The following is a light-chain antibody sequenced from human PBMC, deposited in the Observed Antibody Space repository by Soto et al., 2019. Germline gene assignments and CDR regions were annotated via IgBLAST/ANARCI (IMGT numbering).Light chain of an antibody. V-gene: IGKV4-1*01. Sequence: DIVMTQSPDSLAVSLGERATINCKSSQSVLYTSDNKNYLTWYQQKPGQPPKMLIYWASTRKSGVPDRFSGSGSGTDFTLTISSRQAEDVAVYFCQQYYSTPTFGQGTKLEIK. J-gene: IGKJ2*01. CDR3: QQYYSTPT. CDR1: QSVLYTSDNKNY. CDR2: WAS.